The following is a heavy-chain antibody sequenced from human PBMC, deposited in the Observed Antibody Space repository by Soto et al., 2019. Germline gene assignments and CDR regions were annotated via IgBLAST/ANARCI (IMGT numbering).Heavy chain of an antibody. CDR2: IYYSGST. CDR3: ARDGGATPQSYNWFAP. CDR1: GGSISSGGYY. J-gene: IGHJ5*02. D-gene: IGHD2-15*01. V-gene: IGHV4-31*03. Sequence: QVQLQESGPGLVTPSQTLSITCTVSGGSISSGGYYWRWCRQHPGKGREGIGYIYYSGSTYYNPSLKTRVTVSVDPSKNQFTLKLSSLTAADTAVYYRARDGGATPQSYNWFAPWGRGSLVTV.